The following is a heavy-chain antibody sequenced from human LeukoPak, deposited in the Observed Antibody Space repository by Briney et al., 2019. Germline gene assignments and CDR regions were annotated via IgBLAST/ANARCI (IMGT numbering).Heavy chain of an antibody. V-gene: IGHV4-61*01. CDR2: IHYSGST. CDR3: XRXNLXYCGDDCSALDY. Sequence: SETLSLTCSVSGGSVRSGSYYWSWVRQSPGKGLEWIGYIHYSGSTNYNPSLKSRVTISLDTSKNQFSLRLTSVTAADTAVYYCXRXNLXYCGDDCSALDYWGQGTLVTVSS. D-gene: IGHD2-21*01. J-gene: IGHJ4*02. CDR1: GGSVRSGSYY.